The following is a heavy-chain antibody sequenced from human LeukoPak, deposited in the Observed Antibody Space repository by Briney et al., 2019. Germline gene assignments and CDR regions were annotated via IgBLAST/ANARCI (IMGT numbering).Heavy chain of an antibody. CDR3: YREAYGLWFGFDP. D-gene: IGHD3-10*01. V-gene: IGHV1-18*01. CDR1: ASTFTING. Sequence: ASVTLSLTCAASTFTINGISWVRQAPGQGLERMGWFSAYNGNTNYAQKHQGRVTMTTDTANSTDNLELRSLRSGAAAASECYREAYGLWFGFDPWGQGTLVTVSS. CDR2: FSAYNGNT. J-gene: IGHJ5*02.